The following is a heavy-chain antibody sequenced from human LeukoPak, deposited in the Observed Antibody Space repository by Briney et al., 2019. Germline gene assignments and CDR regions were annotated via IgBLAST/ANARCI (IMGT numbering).Heavy chain of an antibody. D-gene: IGHD3/OR15-3a*01. CDR3: ARLDRDAFDI. CDR1: GFTFSSYS. Sequence: GGSLRLSCAASGFTFSSYSMNWVRQAPGKGLEWVSSISSSSGYIYYADSVKGRFTISRDNAKNSLYLQMNSLRAEDTAVYYCARLDRDAFDIWGQGTMVTVSS. V-gene: IGHV3-21*01. J-gene: IGHJ3*02. CDR2: ISSSSGYI.